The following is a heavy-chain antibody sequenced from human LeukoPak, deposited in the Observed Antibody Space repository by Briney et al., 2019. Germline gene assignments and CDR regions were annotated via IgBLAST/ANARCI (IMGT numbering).Heavy chain of an antibody. V-gene: IGHV4-30-2*01. CDR2: IYHSGST. D-gene: IGHD3-10*01. Sequence: SETLSLTCTVSGGSISSGGHYWSWIRQPPGKGLEWIGYIYHSGSTYYNPSLKSRVTISVDTSKNQFSLKLSSVTAADTAVYYCATTEEYSGSYYSNWGQGTLVTVSS. CDR1: GGSISSGGHY. CDR3: ATTEEYSGSYYSN. J-gene: IGHJ4*02.